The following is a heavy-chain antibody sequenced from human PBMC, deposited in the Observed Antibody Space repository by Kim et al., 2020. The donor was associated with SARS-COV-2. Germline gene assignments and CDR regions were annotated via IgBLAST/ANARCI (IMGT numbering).Heavy chain of an antibody. J-gene: IGHJ4*02. V-gene: IGHV1-2*02. Sequence: ASVKVSCKASGYTFTGYYMHWVRQAPGQGLEWMGWINPNSGGTNYAQKFQGRVTMTRDTSISTAYMELSRLRSDDTAVYYCATGELLSEYYFDYWGQGTLVTVSS. CDR3: ATGELLSEYYFDY. CDR2: INPNSGGT. CDR1: GYTFTGYY. D-gene: IGHD3-10*01.